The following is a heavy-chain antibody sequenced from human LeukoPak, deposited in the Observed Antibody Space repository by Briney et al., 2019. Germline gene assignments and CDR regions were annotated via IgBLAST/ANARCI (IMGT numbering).Heavy chain of an antibody. CDR1: GGSISSSGYY. CDR2: IYYSGST. CDR3: ARGVYGDYLLYFDY. Sequence: SETLSLTCTVSGGSISSSGYYWGWIRQPPGKGLEWIGSIYYSGSTYYNPSLKSRVTISVDTSKNQFSLKLSSVTAADTAVYYCARGVYGDYLLYFDYWGQGTLVTVSS. D-gene: IGHD4-17*01. J-gene: IGHJ4*02. V-gene: IGHV4-39*07.